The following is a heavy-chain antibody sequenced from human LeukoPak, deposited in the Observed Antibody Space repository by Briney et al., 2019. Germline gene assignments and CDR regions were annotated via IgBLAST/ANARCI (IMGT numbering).Heavy chain of an antibody. CDR1: GFTFDDHG. CDR2: ITWNGGRT. J-gene: IGHJ4*02. V-gene: IGHV3-20*04. D-gene: IGHD3-10*01. Sequence: GGSLRLSCAASGFTFDDHGMSWVRQAPGKGLEWVSGITWNGGRTGYADSVKGRFAISRDNAKNTLYLQMNSLRAEDTAVYYCAKVTHYYGSGSPEFWGQGTLVTVSS. CDR3: AKVTHYYGSGSPEF.